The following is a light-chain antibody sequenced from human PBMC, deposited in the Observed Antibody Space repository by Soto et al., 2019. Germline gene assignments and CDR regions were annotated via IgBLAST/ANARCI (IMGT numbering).Light chain of an antibody. Sequence: DIVMTQSPDSLAVSLGERATINCKSSQNILYSSNNENYLAWYQQKPGQPPKLLIYWASTRESGVPERFSGSGSGTDFTLTISSLEAEDVAFYWCQQYFDVPFTFGGGTKVDIK. V-gene: IGKV4-1*01. J-gene: IGKJ4*01. CDR3: QQYFDVPFT. CDR1: QNILYSSNNENY. CDR2: WAS.